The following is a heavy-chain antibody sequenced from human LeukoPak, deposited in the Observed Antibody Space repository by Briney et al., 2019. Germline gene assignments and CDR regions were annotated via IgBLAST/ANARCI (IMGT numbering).Heavy chain of an antibody. J-gene: IGHJ4*02. CDR1: GFTFSSYW. CDR2: LNSDGSNT. Sequence: GGSLRLSCAASGFTFSSYWMHWVRQAPGKGLVWVSRLNSDGSNTNYADSVKGRFTISRDNAKNSLYLQMISLRAEDTAVYYCARAINYNFDYWGQGTLVTVSS. CDR3: ARAINYNFDY. D-gene: IGHD4-11*01. V-gene: IGHV3-74*01.